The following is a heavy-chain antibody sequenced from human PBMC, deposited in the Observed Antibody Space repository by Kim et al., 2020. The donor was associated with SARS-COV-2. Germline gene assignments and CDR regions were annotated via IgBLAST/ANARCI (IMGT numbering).Heavy chain of an antibody. CDR1: GGSISSSSYY. CDR2: IYYSGST. CDR3: ARLGGTVSYYYYYMDA. Sequence: SETLSLTCTVSGGSISSSSYYWGWIRQPPGKGLEWIGSIYYSGSTYYNPSLKSRVTISVDTSKNQFSLKLSSVTAADTAVYYCARLGGTVSYYYYYMDACGAGTPVTVSS. J-gene: IGHJ6*03. D-gene: IGHD2-15*01. V-gene: IGHV4-39*01.